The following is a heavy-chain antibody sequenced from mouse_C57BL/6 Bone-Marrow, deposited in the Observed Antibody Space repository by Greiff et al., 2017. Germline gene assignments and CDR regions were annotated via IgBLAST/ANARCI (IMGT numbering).Heavy chain of an antibody. CDR2: INPGSGGN. CDR1: GYAFTNYL. Sequence: QIQLQQSGAELVRPGSSVKVSCKASGYAFTNYLIVGVKQRPGQGLEWIGVINPGSGGNNYQEKFKGKATLTADKSSSTAYMQLSSLTSEDSAVYFCARELLSYWGQGTLVTVSA. CDR3: ARELLSY. V-gene: IGHV1-54*01. J-gene: IGHJ3*01.